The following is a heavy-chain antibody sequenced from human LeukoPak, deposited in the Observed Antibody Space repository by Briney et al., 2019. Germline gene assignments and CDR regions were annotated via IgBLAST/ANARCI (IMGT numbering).Heavy chain of an antibody. CDR1: GFTVSRNY. CDR3: ARAPQGDSWYFDY. Sequence: GGSLRLSCAASGFTVSRNYMNWVRQAPGKGLEWVSVISSGGSTFYADSVKGRFTISRDNSKNTLYLQMNSLRAEDTAVYYCARAPQGDSWYFDYWGQGILVPVSS. J-gene: IGHJ4*02. D-gene: IGHD2-21*02. V-gene: IGHV3-53*01. CDR2: ISSGGST.